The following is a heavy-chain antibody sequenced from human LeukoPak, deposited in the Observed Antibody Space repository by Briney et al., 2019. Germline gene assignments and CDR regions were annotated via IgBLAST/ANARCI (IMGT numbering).Heavy chain of an antibody. CDR1: GGSISSYY. D-gene: IGHD3-22*01. CDR3: ARDLGRYYYDSSGYKAPHYGAFDI. J-gene: IGHJ3*02. Sequence: SETLSLTCTVSGGSISSYYWSWIRQPPGKGLEWIGYIYYSGSTNYNPSLKSRVTISVDTSKNQFSLKLSSVTAADTAVYYCARDLGRYYYDSSGYKAPHYGAFDIWGQGTMVTVSS. V-gene: IGHV4-59*01. CDR2: IYYSGST.